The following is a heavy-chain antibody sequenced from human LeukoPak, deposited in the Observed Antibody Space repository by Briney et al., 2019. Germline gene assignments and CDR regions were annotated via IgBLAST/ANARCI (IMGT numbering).Heavy chain of an antibody. CDR1: GYTFTGYY. V-gene: IGHV1-2*02. CDR3: ATAPGDLYLGYYFDY. J-gene: IGHJ4*02. Sequence: ASVKVSCKASGYTFTGYYMHWVRQAPGQGLEWMGWINPNSGGTNYAQKFQGRVTMTRDTSISTAYMELSRLRSDDTAVYYCATAPGDLYLGYYFDYWGQGTLVTVSS. CDR2: INPNSGGT. D-gene: IGHD7-27*01.